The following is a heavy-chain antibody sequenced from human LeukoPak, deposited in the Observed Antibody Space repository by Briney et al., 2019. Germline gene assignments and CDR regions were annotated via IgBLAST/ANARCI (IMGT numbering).Heavy chain of an antibody. Sequence: SETLSLTCTVSGGSISSYYWSWIRQPPGKGLEWIGYIYYSGSTNYNPSLKSRVTILVDTSKNQFSLKLSSVTAADTAVYYCARGRIAAAGNLDYWGQGTLVTVSS. CDR2: IYYSGST. CDR3: ARGRIAAAGNLDY. CDR1: GGSISSYY. D-gene: IGHD6-13*01. V-gene: IGHV4-59*01. J-gene: IGHJ4*02.